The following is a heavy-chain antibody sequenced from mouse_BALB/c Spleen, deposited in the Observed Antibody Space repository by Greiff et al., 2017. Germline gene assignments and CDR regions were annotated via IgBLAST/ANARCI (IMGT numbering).Heavy chain of an antibody. V-gene: IGHV3-6*02. D-gene: IGHD2-3*01. J-gene: IGHJ4*01. CDR1: GYSITSGYY. CDR3: ARDGGWLGAMDY. Sequence: VQLKESGPGLVKPSQSLSLTCSVTGYSITSGYYWNWIRQFPGNKLEWMGYISYDGSNNYNPSLKNRISITRDTSKNQFFLKLNSVTTEDTATYYCARDGGWLGAMDYWGQGTSVTVSS. CDR2: ISYDGSN.